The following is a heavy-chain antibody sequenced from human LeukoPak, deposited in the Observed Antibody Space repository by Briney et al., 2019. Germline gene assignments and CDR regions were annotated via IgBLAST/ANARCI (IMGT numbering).Heavy chain of an antibody. CDR1: GYTFTGYY. D-gene: IGHD1-26*01. Sequence: ASVKVSCKASGYTFTGYYMHWVRRAPGQGLEWMGRINPNSGGTNYAQKFQGRVTMTRDTSISTAYMELSRLRSDDTAVYYCATLEPYVGKDAFDIWGQGTMVTVSS. J-gene: IGHJ3*02. CDR2: INPNSGGT. V-gene: IGHV1-2*06. CDR3: ATLEPYVGKDAFDI.